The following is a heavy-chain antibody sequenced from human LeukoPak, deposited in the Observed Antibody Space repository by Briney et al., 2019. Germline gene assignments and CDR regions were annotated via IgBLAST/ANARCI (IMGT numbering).Heavy chain of an antibody. CDR1: GYTFTGYY. Sequence: ASVKVSCKASGYTFTGYYIHWVRQAPGQGLEWMGWINPSSGGTNYAQKFQGRVTMTRDTSISTAYMELSRLTSDDTAVYYCARAYCAGGSCYSPEDWGQGTLITVSS. D-gene: IGHD2-15*01. J-gene: IGHJ4*02. V-gene: IGHV1-2*02. CDR3: ARAYCAGGSCYSPED. CDR2: INPSSGGT.